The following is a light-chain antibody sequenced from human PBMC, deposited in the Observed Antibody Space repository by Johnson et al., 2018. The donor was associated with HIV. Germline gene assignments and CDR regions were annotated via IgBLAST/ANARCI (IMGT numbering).Light chain of an antibody. V-gene: IGLV1-51*02. Sequence: QSVLTQPPSVSAAPGQKVTISCSGSSSNIGNNYVSWYQQLPGTAPKLLVYEDDKRPSDIPDRFSGSKSGTSATLGITGLQPGDEAEYYCGTWDSNLRIDFVFGTGTKVTVL. J-gene: IGLJ1*01. CDR1: SSNIGNNY. CDR3: GTWDSNLRIDFV. CDR2: EDD.